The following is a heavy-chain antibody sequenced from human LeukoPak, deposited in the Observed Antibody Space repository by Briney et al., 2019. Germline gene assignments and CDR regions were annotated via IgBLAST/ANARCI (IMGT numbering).Heavy chain of an antibody. J-gene: IGHJ4*02. CDR2: INPNGGTT. Sequence: PGGSLRLSCVASGFSFSISIMTWVRQAPGKGLEWVSIINPNGGTTDYADSVKGRFTISRDNSENTLYLQMSSLRDDDTAIYYRAKVVQSYNFDYWGQGTLVTVSS. V-gene: IGHV3-23*01. D-gene: IGHD3-16*01. CDR1: GFSFSISI. CDR3: AKVVQSYNFDY.